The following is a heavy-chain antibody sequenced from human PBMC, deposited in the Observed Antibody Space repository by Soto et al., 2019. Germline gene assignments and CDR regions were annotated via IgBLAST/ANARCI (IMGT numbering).Heavy chain of an antibody. Sequence: QVQLVQSGAEVKKPGASVKVSCKASGYTFTSYGISWVRQAPGQGLEWMGWISAYNGNPNNAQKLQGRGTMTTDTTTRTAYMELRSLRTDDTAVYYCASHYDSSGLRGKYGMDVWGQGTTGTVSS. V-gene: IGHV1-18*01. CDR2: ISAYNGNP. CDR3: ASHYDSSGLRGKYGMDV. CDR1: GYTFTSYG. D-gene: IGHD3-22*01. J-gene: IGHJ6*02.